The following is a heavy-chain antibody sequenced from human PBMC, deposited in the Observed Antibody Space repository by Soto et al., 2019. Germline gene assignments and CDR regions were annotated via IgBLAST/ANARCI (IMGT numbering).Heavy chain of an antibody. J-gene: IGHJ1*01. Sequence: XSVKVSCKASVYTFSSNDIDWVRQASGQGLEWMGWMKPSTGDSGYAQDFQGRITLTRDTATGTAYMELSSLRPEDTAVYYCARGGPAAGFDLWGQGNLVTVSS. CDR3: ARGGPAAGFDL. CDR2: MKPSTGDS. CDR1: VYTFSSND. D-gene: IGHD6-13*01. V-gene: IGHV1-8*01.